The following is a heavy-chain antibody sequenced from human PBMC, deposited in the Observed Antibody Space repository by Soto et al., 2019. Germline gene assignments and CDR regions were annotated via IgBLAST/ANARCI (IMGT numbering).Heavy chain of an antibody. CDR3: ARDLGLELNWFDP. CDR1: GGSISSSY. D-gene: IGHD1-7*01. V-gene: IGHV4-59*01. Sequence: SETLSLTCTVSGGSISSSYWSWIRQPPGKGLEWIGYIYYSGSTNYNPSLKSRVTISVDTSKNQFSLKLSSVTAADTAVYYCARDLGLELNWFDPWGQGTLVTVSS. CDR2: IYYSGST. J-gene: IGHJ5*02.